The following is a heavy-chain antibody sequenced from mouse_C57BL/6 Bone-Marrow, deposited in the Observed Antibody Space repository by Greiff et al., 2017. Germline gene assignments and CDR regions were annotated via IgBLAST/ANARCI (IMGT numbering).Heavy chain of an antibody. CDR2: IDPETGGT. J-gene: IGHJ3*01. Sequence: QVQLQQSGAELVRPGASVTLSCKASGYTFTDYEMHWVKQTPVHGLEWIGAIDPETGGTAYNQKFKGKAILTADKSYSTAYMELRSLTSEDSAVYYCTRTYPLAYWGQGTLVTVSA. CDR3: TRTYPLAY. CDR1: GYTFTDYE. V-gene: IGHV1-15*01. D-gene: IGHD5-1*01.